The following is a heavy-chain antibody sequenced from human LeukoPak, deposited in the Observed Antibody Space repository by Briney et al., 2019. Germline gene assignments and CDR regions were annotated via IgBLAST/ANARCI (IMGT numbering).Heavy chain of an antibody. CDR3: ARDLSYYDILTGYYNRYYFDY. V-gene: IGHV3-21*01. J-gene: IGHJ4*02. CDR2: ISSSSSYI. D-gene: IGHD3-9*01. Sequence: GGSLRLSCAASGFTFSSYSMNWVRQAPGKGLEWVSSISSSSSYIYYADSVKGRFTISRDNAKNSLYLQMNSLRAEDTAVYYCARDLSYYDILTGYYNRYYFDYWGQGTLVTVSS. CDR1: GFTFSSYS.